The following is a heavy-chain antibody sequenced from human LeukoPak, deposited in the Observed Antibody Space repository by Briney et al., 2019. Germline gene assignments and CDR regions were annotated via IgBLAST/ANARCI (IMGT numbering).Heavy chain of an antibody. Sequence: GRSLRLSCAASGFTFDDYAMHWVRQAPGKGLEWVSGMSWNSGSIGYADSVRGRFTISRDNAKNSLYLQMNSLRAEDTALYYCAKDGGDGYNWKPSGFDYWGQGTLVTVSS. CDR1: GFTFDDYA. CDR2: MSWNSGSI. J-gene: IGHJ4*02. V-gene: IGHV3-9*01. D-gene: IGHD5-24*01. CDR3: AKDGGDGYNWKPSGFDY.